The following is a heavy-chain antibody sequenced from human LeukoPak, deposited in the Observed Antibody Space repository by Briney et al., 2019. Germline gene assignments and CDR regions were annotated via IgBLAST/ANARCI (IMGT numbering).Heavy chain of an antibody. CDR1: GGSISSSSYY. J-gene: IGHJ5*02. V-gene: IGHV4-39*01. D-gene: IGHD6-19*01. CDR3: ARGALVVAGTRWFDP. CDR2: IYYSGST. Sequence: SETLSLNCTVSGGSISSSSYYWGWIRQPPGKGLEWIASIYYSGSTYYNPSLRSRVTISVDTSKNQFSLRLSSVTAADAALYYCARGALVVAGTRWFDPWGQGILVTVSS.